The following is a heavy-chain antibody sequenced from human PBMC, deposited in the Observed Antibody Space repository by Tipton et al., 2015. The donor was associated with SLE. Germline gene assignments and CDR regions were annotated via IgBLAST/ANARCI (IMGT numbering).Heavy chain of an antibody. D-gene: IGHD3-10*01. CDR3: ATDIPGSGSYGLSMDV. CDR1: GFTVSSKY. J-gene: IGHJ6*03. Sequence: GSLRLSCAASGFTVSSKYMNWVRQAPGKGLEWVSVIFGGGSTYYGDSVKGRFTISRDNSKNTVHLQMNSLRVEDTAVYYCATDIPGSGSYGLSMDVWGKGTTVTVSS. CDR2: IFGGGST. V-gene: IGHV3-53*01.